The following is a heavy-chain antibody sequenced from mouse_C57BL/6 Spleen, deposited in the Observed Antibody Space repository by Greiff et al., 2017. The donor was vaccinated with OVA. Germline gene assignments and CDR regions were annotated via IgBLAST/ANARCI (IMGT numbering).Heavy chain of an antibody. CDR3: ARGDGYDAMDY. CDR2: ISYDGSN. D-gene: IGHD2-3*01. Sequence: DVQLQESGPGLVKPSQSLSLTCSVTGYSITSGYYWNWIRQFPGNKLEWMGYISYDGSNNYNPSLKNRISITRDTSKNQFFLKLNSVTTEDTATYYCARGDGYDAMDYWGQGTSVTVSS. V-gene: IGHV3-6*01. J-gene: IGHJ4*01. CDR1: GYSITSGYY.